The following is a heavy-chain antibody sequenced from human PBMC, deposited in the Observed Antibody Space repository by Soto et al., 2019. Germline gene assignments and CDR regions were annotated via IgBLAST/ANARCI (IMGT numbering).Heavy chain of an antibody. CDR1: GGSISSYY. CDR3: ARSISGDPWFDP. V-gene: IGHV4-59*01. J-gene: IGHJ5*02. CDR2: VFHSGST. D-gene: IGHD2-21*01. Sequence: SETLSLTCTVSGGSISSYYWSWIRQPPGKGLEWIAYVFHSGSTNYNPSLKSRATISIDTSKNRFSLSLRSASAADTAVYYCARSISGDPWFDPWGQGTLVTVSS.